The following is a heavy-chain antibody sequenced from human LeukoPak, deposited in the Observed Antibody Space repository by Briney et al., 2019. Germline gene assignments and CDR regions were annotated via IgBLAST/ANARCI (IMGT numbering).Heavy chain of an antibody. V-gene: IGHV4-59*08. Sequence: SETLSLTCTVSGGSISSYYWSWIRQPAGKGLEWIGYIYYSGSTNYNPSLKSRVTISVDTSKNQFSLKLSSVTAADTAVYYCARRYGDLTRYWYFDLWGRGTLVTVSS. D-gene: IGHD4-17*01. CDR1: GGSISSYY. CDR3: ARRYGDLTRYWYFDL. CDR2: IYYSGST. J-gene: IGHJ2*01.